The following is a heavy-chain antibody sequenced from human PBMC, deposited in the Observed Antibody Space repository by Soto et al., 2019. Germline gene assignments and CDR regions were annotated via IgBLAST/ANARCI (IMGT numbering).Heavy chain of an antibody. D-gene: IGHD5-18*01. V-gene: IGHV3-23*01. Sequence: GEPLRLSCTAAGFPFSSYGMSRVRQTPGKGLEWVSAISGSGGSTYYADSVKGRFTISRDNSKNTLYLQMNSLRAEDTTVYYCAPNGYSYGYAYYSGMDVWVQGTTVIVSS. CDR1: GFPFSSYG. CDR2: ISGSGGST. J-gene: IGHJ6*02. CDR3: APNGYSYGYAYYSGMDV.